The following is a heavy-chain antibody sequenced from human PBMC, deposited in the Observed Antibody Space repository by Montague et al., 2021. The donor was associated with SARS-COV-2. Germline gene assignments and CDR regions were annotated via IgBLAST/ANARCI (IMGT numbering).Heavy chain of an antibody. V-gene: IGHV4-39*07. Sequence: SETLSLTCTVSGGSISSSSYYWGWIRQPPGKGLEWIGSIYYSGSTYYXPSLKSRVTISVDTSKNQFSLKPSSVTAADTAVYYCARVGGTVTTLLGVSYVRGGLNGFDLWGQGTLVTVSS. CDR3: ARVGGTVTTLLGVSYVRGGLNGFDL. D-gene: IGHD4-17*01. J-gene: IGHJ5*02. CDR2: IYYSGST. CDR1: GGSISSSSYY.